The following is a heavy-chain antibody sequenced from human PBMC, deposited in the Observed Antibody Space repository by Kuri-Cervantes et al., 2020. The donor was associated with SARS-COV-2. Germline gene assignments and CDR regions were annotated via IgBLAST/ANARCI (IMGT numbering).Heavy chain of an antibody. V-gene: IGHV3-64*01. Sequence: LTCADSVFTFSSYAMHCVREAPGKGLEYVSAISSNGGSTYYANSVKGRFTISRDNSTNTLYLQMGSLRAEDMAMYYCARGYQFRQEGGTPDYYYYNYMDVWGKGTTVNVSS. D-gene: IGHD2-2*01. CDR2: ISSNGGST. J-gene: IGHJ6*03. CDR1: VFTFSSYA. CDR3: ARGYQFRQEGGTPDYYYYNYMDV.